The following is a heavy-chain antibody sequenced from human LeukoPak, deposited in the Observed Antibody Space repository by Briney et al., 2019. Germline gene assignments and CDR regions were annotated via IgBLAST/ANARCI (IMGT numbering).Heavy chain of an antibody. CDR3: AGELNRGYFDS. CDR2: INPSGGAT. J-gene: IGHJ4*02. CDR1: GYTFTSYY. V-gene: IGHV1-46*01. D-gene: IGHD2-8*01. Sequence: GASVKVSCKASGYTFTSYYMHWVRQAPGQGLEWMGIINPSGGATTYLQKFQGRVIMTSDTSTATVYMQLSSLTFEDTAVYYCAGELNRGYFDSWGQGTLITVSA.